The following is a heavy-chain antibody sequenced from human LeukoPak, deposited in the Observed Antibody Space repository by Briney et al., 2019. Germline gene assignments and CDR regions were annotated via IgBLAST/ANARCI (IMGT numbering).Heavy chain of an antibody. V-gene: IGHV1-24*01. J-gene: IGHJ4*02. CDR1: GYTLTELS. D-gene: IGHD3-10*01. CDR3: ATAKRSFGELLYFGY. CDR2: FDPEDGET. Sequence: ASVKVSCKVSGYTLTELSMHWVRQAPGKGLEWMGGFDPEDGETIYAQKFQGRVTMTEDTSTDTAYMELSSLRSEDTAVCYCATAKRSFGELLYFGYWGQGTLVTVSS.